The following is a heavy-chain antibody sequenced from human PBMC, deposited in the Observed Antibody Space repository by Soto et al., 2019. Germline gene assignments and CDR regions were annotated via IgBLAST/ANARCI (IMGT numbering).Heavy chain of an antibody. V-gene: IGHV4-59*07. D-gene: IGHD1-26*01. J-gene: IGHJ4*02. Sequence: QVQLQESGPGHVKPSDTLSLTCTISGGSISVYDWSWIRQSPGQALEWIGYIYASGSPYYNPSLRSRVLISAETSKSRVALDLTSATAADTAVYLCARGVGSSPPRYWGRGTLVTVSS. CDR1: GGSISVYD. CDR3: ARGVGSSPPRY. CDR2: IYASGSP.